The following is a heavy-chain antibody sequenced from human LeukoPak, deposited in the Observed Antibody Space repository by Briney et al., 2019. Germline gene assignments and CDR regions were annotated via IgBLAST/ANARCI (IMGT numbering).Heavy chain of an antibody. CDR3: AKDLERYFDWSPLDPFDY. D-gene: IGHD3-9*01. Sequence: GGSLRLSCAASGFTFSSYGMHWVRQAPGKGLEWVAVIWYDGSNKYYADSVKGRFTISRDNSKNTLYLQMNSLRAEDTAVYCCAKDLERYFDWSPLDPFDYWGQGTLVTVSS. CDR2: IWYDGSNK. V-gene: IGHV3-30*02. J-gene: IGHJ4*02. CDR1: GFTFSSYG.